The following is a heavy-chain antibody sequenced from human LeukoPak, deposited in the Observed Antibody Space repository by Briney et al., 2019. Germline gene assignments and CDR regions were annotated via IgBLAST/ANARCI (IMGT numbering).Heavy chain of an antibody. Sequence: GGSLRLSCAASGFSLSSYSMNWVRQAPGKGLEWVSSITISSNFIYCADSVKGRFTISRDNAKGSLFLQMNSLRAEDTTVYFCARDGHGDGFLTGYSYFGMDVWGQGTTVTVSS. D-gene: IGHD3-9*01. CDR3: ARDGHGDGFLTGYSYFGMDV. V-gene: IGHV3-21*01. CDR1: GFSLSSYS. J-gene: IGHJ6*02. CDR2: ITISSNFI.